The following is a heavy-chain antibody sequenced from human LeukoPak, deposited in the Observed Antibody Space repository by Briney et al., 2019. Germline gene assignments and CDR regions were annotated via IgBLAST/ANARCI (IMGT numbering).Heavy chain of an antibody. Sequence: GESLQISCKGSGYIFTTYWIGWVRQLPGKGLEWMGIVYPDDSDTRYSPSFQGQVTISADKSITTAYLQWSSLKASDSAMYYCARRGLCSGGSCYIDSWGQGTLVTVSS. CDR2: VYPDDSDT. D-gene: IGHD2-15*01. CDR1: GYIFTTYW. J-gene: IGHJ4*02. CDR3: ARRGLCSGGSCYIDS. V-gene: IGHV5-51*01.